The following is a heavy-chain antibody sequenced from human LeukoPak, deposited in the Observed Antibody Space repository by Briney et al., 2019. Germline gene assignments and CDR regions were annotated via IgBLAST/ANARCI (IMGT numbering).Heavy chain of an antibody. CDR1: GGTFSSYA. Sequence: ASVKVSCKASGGTFSSYAISWVRQAPGQGLEWMGIINPSGGSTSYAQKFQGRVTMTRDMSTSTVYMELSSLRSEDTAVYYCAREVQLGYCTNGVCWNLDYWGQGTLVTVSS. CDR2: INPSGGST. D-gene: IGHD2-8*01. CDR3: AREVQLGYCTNGVCWNLDY. J-gene: IGHJ4*02. V-gene: IGHV1-46*01.